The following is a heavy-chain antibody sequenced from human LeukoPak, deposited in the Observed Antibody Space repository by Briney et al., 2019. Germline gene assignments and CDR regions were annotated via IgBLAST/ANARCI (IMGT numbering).Heavy chain of an antibody. J-gene: IGHJ5*02. Sequence: SETLSLTCTVSGGSISSYYWSWIRQPPGKGLEWIGYIYTSGSTNYNPSLKSRVTISVDTSKNQFSLKLSSVTAADTAVYYCARGSKRFSEWLLPPHWFDPWGQGTLVTVSS. CDR3: ARGSKRFSEWLLPPHWFDP. CDR2: IYTSGST. V-gene: IGHV4-4*09. D-gene: IGHD3-3*01. CDR1: GGSISSYY.